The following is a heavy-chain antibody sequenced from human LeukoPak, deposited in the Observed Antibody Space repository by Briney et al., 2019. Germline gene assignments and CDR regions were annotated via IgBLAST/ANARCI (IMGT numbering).Heavy chain of an antibody. J-gene: IGHJ6*03. D-gene: IGHD6-6*01. CDR3: ARLQLVDYYYYSYMDV. CDR1: GFTFSSHG. CDR2: ISGRGGNT. Sequence: GGSLRLSWAASGFTFSSHGMNWVRQAPGKGLEWVSGISGRGGNTYYADSVKGRFTISRDNSKNTLYLQVNSLRAEDTALYYCARLQLVDYYYYSYMDVWGKGTTVTVSS. V-gene: IGHV3-23*01.